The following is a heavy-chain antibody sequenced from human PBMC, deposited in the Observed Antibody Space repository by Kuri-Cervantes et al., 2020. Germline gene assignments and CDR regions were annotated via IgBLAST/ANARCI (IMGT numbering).Heavy chain of an antibody. CDR1: GFTFSSYA. J-gene: IGHJ6*03. D-gene: IGHD3-9*01. Sequence: LTCAASGFTFSSYAMSWVRQAPGKGLEWVGRIKSKTDGGTTDYTAPVKGRFTISRDESKNTLFLQMNSLRAEDTAVYYCARVGGYYDILTGYYWDYYYMDVWGKGTTVTVSS. CDR2: IKSKTDGGTT. V-gene: IGHV3-15*01. CDR3: ARVGGYYDILTGYYWDYYYMDV.